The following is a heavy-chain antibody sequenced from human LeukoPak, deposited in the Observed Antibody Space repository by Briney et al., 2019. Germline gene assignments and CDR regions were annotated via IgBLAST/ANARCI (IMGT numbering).Heavy chain of an antibody. D-gene: IGHD4-17*01. CDR2: IWYDGCQK. J-gene: IGHJ4*02. CDR1: GFTFRNAG. CDR3: ARDRGDYNHNFDY. V-gene: IGHV3-33*01. Sequence: GGSLRLSCAVSGFTFRNAGMHWVRQAPGKGLEWVAVIWYDGCQKYYADSVKGRFTISRDNSKNMLYLHMNSLRAEDTAVYFCARDRGDYNHNFDYWGQGTLVTVSS.